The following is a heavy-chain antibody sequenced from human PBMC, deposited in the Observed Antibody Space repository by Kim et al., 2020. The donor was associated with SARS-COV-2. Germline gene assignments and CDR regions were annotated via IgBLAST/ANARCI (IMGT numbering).Heavy chain of an antibody. J-gene: IGHJ5*02. CDR1: GGSISSSSYY. D-gene: IGHD6-13*01. V-gene: IGHV4-39*01. CDR3: ARLPGIAAEKMRFDP. CDR2: IYYSGST. Sequence: SETLSLTCTVSGGSISSSSYYWGWIRQPPGKGLEWIGSIYYSGSTYYNPSLKSRVTISVDTSKNQFSLKLSSVTAADTAVYYCARLPGIAAEKMRFDPWGQGTLVTVSS.